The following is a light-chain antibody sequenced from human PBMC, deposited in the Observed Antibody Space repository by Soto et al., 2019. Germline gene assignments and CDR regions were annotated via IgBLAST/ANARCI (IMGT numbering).Light chain of an antibody. Sequence: EIVLTQSPGILSLSPGERATLSCRASRSVSNDYLGWYQQKPGRAPRLLIYGASSRAAGIPDRFSGSGSGTDFTLTITRLEPEDFAVYYCQQYGISPKTFGQGTKVEIK. CDR3: QQYGISPKT. J-gene: IGKJ1*01. V-gene: IGKV3-20*01. CDR1: RSVSNDY. CDR2: GAS.